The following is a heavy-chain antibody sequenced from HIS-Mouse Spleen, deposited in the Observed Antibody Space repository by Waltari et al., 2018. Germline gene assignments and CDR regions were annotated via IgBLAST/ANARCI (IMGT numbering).Heavy chain of an antibody. CDR3: ARIAEGYSSGWYAFDY. D-gene: IGHD6-19*01. J-gene: IGHJ4*02. CDR1: GFSLSTSGMC. V-gene: IGHV2-70*15. CDR2: IACDDDK. Sequence: QVTLRESGPALVKPTQTLTLTCTFSGFSLSTSGMCVSWIRQPPGKALEWLARIACDDDKYYSTSLKTRLTISKDTSKNQVVLTMTNMDPVDTATYYCARIAEGYSSGWYAFDYWGQGTLVTVSS.